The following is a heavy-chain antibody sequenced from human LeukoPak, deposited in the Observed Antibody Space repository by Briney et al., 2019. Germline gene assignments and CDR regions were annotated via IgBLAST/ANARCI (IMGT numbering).Heavy chain of an antibody. V-gene: IGHV1-2*06. CDR1: GYTFPSYY. Sequence: ASVKVSCKASGYTFPSYYMHWVRQAPGQGLEWMGRINPNSGGTNYAQKFQGRVTMTRDTSISTAYMELSRLRSDDTAVYYCAIIMITFGGVPHYFDYWGQGTLVTVSS. D-gene: IGHD3-16*01. J-gene: IGHJ4*02. CDR3: AIIMITFGGVPHYFDY. CDR2: INPNSGGT.